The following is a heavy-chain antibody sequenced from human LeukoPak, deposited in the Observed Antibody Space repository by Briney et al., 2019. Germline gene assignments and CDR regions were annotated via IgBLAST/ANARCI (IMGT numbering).Heavy chain of an antibody. CDR1: GGSISSYY. CDR2: IYSSGST. Sequence: SETLSLTCTVSGGSISSYYWNWIRQPAGKGLEKIGRIYSSGSTNYNPSLKSRVTMSVDASKNHFSLKLSSVTAADTAVYYCAREYNDILTGYQDNFDYWGQGTLVTVST. D-gene: IGHD3-9*01. CDR3: AREYNDILTGYQDNFDY. J-gene: IGHJ4*02. V-gene: IGHV4-4*07.